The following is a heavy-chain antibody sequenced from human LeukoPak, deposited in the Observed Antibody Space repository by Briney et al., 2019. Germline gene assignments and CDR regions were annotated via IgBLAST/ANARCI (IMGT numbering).Heavy chain of an antibody. J-gene: IGHJ4*02. Sequence: GASVKVSCKASGYTFTGYYMHWVRQAPGQGLEWMGRINPNSGGTNYAQKFQGRVTMTRDTSISTAYMELNRLRSDDTAVYYCARETGAVAGFDYWGQGTLVTVSS. CDR1: GYTFTGYY. D-gene: IGHD6-19*01. CDR2: INPNSGGT. V-gene: IGHV1-2*06. CDR3: ARETGAVAGFDY.